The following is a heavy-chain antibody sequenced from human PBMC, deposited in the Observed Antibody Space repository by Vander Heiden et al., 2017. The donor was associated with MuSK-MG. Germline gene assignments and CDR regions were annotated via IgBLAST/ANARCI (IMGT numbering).Heavy chain of an antibody. D-gene: IGHD5-12*01. CDR3: ARADADVVPAHLWGENIYYYYYYMDV. CDR2: IKQDGSEK. V-gene: IGHV3-7*01. CDR1: GFTFSRYL. Sequence: EVQLVESGGGLVQPGGSLRLSCAASGFTFSRYLMSWVRQAPGKGLEWVANIKQDGSEKYYVDSVKGRFTISRDNAKNSLYLQMNSLRVEDTAVYYCARADADVVPAHLWGENIYYYYYYMDVWGKGTTVTVSS. J-gene: IGHJ6*03.